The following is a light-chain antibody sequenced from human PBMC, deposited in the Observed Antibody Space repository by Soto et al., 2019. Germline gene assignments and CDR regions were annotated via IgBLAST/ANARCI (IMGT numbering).Light chain of an antibody. V-gene: IGKV3-20*01. CDR2: GAS. Sequence: IVLTQSPGTLSLSPGERATLSCRASQSVSSSYLAWYQQKPGQAPRLLIYGASSSATGIPDRFSGSGSGTDFTLTIIRLEPEDVSVYYCQQYGSSPLITFGQGTRLEIK. CDR3: QQYGSSPLIT. J-gene: IGKJ5*01. CDR1: QSVSSSY.